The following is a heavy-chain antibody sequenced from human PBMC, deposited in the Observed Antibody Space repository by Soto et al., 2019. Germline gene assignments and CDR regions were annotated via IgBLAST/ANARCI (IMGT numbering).Heavy chain of an antibody. CDR3: ARSTTVATLIDY. V-gene: IGHV3-64*01. CDR1: GFTFSSYA. D-gene: IGHD4-17*01. Sequence: EVQLVESGGGLVQPGGSLRLSCAASGFTFSSYAMHWVRQAPGKGLEYVSAISSNGGSTYYANSVKGRFTISRDNSKNTLDLQMGSLRAEDMAVYYCARSTTVATLIDYWGQGTLVTVSS. J-gene: IGHJ4*02. CDR2: ISSNGGST.